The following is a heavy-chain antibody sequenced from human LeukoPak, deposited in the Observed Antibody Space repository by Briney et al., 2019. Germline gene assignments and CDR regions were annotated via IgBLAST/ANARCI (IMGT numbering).Heavy chain of an antibody. CDR3: ARVGQLVEKGFDY. CDR2: IIPIFGTA. D-gene: IGHD6-13*01. J-gene: IGHJ4*02. V-gene: IGHV1-69*13. Sequence: EASVKVSCKAPGGTFSSYAISWVRQAPGQGLEWMGGIIPIFGTANYAQKFQGRVTITADESTSTAYMELSSLRSEDTAVYYCARVGQLVEKGFDYWGQGTLVTVSS. CDR1: GGTFSSYA.